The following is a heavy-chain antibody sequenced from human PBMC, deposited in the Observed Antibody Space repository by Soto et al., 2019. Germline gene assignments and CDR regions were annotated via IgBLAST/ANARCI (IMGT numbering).Heavy chain of an antibody. V-gene: IGHV5-51*01. CDR1: GYSFTNYW. D-gene: IGHD2-15*01. Sequence: EVQLVQSGAEVKKPGESLKISCQGSGYSFTNYWIGWVRQVPGKGPEWVGIIYPHDSGTRYSPSFQGQVTISADKPISHAYLQGRSLKASDTAMYYCAKLHVMVMVAGTPWGWFDPWGQGTLVTVSS. CDR3: AKLHVMVMVAGTPWGWFDP. CDR2: IYPHDSGT. J-gene: IGHJ5*02.